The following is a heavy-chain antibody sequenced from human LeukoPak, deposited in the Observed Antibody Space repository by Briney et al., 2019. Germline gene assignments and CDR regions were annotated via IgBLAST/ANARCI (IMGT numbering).Heavy chain of an antibody. CDR1: GYIFTSYY. J-gene: IGHJ4*02. CDR3: VREYHGGYFDF. V-gene: IGHV1-46*03. D-gene: IGHD3-16*01. Sequence: ASVKVSCKASGYIFTSYYMHWVRQAPGQGLEWLGVVYPSAGTSDPAQRFRARITLSDDTSTSTAYMELRSLKSEDTAIYSCVREYHGGYFDFWGQGTLVTVSS. CDR2: VYPSAGTS.